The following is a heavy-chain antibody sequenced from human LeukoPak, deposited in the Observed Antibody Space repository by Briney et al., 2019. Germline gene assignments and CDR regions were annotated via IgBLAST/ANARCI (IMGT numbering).Heavy chain of an antibody. J-gene: IGHJ5*02. V-gene: IGHV4-4*07. CDR1: GGSISSHY. Sequence: PSETLSLTCTVSGGSISSHYWSWIRQPAGKGLEWIGRIYTSGSTNYNPSLKSRVTMSVDTSKNQFSLKLSSVTAADTAVYYCARLVVIAVAGTVWFDPWGQGTLVTVSS. CDR3: ARLVVIAVAGTVWFDP. CDR2: IYTSGST. D-gene: IGHD6-19*01.